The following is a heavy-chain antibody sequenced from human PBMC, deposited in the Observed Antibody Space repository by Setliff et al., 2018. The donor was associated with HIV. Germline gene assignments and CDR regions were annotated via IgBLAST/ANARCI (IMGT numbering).Heavy chain of an antibody. CDR1: GGSISSYY. CDR3: ARLRAAGTVRYFDP. V-gene: IGHV4-59*04. D-gene: IGHD6-13*01. CDR2: IYYGGTT. Sequence: TCTVSGGSISSYYWSWIRQPPGKGLEWLGNIGNIYYGGTTYYNPSLKGRITISVFTSSQQLSLTLTSVTPADTAVYYCARLRAAGTVRYFDPWGQGTQVTVSS. J-gene: IGHJ5*02.